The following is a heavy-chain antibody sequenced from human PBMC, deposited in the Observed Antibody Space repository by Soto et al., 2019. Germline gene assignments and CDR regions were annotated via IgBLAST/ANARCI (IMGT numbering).Heavy chain of an antibody. CDR2: IYATGTT. V-gene: IGHV4-4*07. J-gene: IGHJ4*02. CDR3: ARILMNYYRLDY. CDR1: GASISGFY. D-gene: IGHD3-10*01. Sequence: PSETLSLTCTVSGASISGFYWSWIRKSAGKGLEWIGRIYATGTTDYNPSLKSRVMMSVDTSKKQFSLKLTSVTAADTAVYFCARILMNYYRLDYWGQGALVTVSS.